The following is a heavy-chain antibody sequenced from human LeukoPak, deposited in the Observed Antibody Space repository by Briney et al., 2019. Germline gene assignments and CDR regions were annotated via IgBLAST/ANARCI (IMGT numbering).Heavy chain of an antibody. CDR2: IIPILGIA. J-gene: IGHJ4*02. CDR1: GGTFSSYA. V-gene: IGHV1-69*04. Sequence: SVKVSCKASGGTFSSYAISWVRQAPGQGLEWMGRIIPILGIANYAQKFQGRVTITADKSTSTAYMELSSLRSEDTAVYYCARDRLDTAMVVFDYWGQGTLVTVSS. D-gene: IGHD5-18*01. CDR3: ARDRLDTAMVVFDY.